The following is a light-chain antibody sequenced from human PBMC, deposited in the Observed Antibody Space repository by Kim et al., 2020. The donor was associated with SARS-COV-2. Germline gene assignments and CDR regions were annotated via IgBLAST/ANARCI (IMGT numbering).Light chain of an antibody. CDR3: MQSRKYPIT. Sequence: PASISCKSSPSLVSSDGKTYLYWYLQRPGQPPQLLIYEVSNRLSGVPDRFSRSGSGTDFTLKISRVEAEDVGVYYCMQSRKYPITFGQGTRLEIK. J-gene: IGKJ5*01. CDR1: PSLVSSDGKTY. CDR2: EVS. V-gene: IGKV2D-29*01.